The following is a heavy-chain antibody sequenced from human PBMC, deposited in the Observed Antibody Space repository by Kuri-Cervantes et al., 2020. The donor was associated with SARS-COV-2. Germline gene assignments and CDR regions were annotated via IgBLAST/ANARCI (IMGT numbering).Heavy chain of an antibody. Sequence: GGSLRLSCAASGFTFSNSWMSWVRQAPGKGLEWVANIKQDGSEKYYVDSVKGRFTISRDNAKNSLFLQMNILRAEDTAVYYCAGGVGGTSFEWGQGTLVTVSS. V-gene: IGHV3-7*01. J-gene: IGHJ4*02. D-gene: IGHD1-26*01. CDR2: IKQDGSEK. CDR3: AGGVGGTSFE. CDR1: GFTFSNSW.